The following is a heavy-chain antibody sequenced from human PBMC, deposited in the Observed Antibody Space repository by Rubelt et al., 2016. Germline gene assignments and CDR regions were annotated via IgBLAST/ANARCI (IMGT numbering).Heavy chain of an antibody. V-gene: IGHV4-39*07. J-gene: IGHJ3*02. CDR2: IYYSGST. CDR1: GGSISSSSYY. Sequence: QLQLQESGPGLVKPSETLSLTCTVSGGSISSSSYYWGWIRQPPGKGLEWIGSIYYSGSTYYNPSLKSRVTISVDTSKNQFSLKLSSVTAACTAVNYCAVNHRRSCGGDCYAFDIWGQGTMVTVAS. CDR3: AVNHRRSCGGDCYAFDI. D-gene: IGHD2-21*02.